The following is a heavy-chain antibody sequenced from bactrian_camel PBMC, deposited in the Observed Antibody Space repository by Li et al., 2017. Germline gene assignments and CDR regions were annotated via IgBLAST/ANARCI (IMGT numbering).Heavy chain of an antibody. J-gene: IGHJ4*01. Sequence: DVQLVESGGGLVQPGGSLRLSCAASGFTFSDTYMSWVRGAPGKELEWVSTITSAGYITIYADSVKGRFTISRDNTKNMLYLQLNSLKTEDTAMYYCARGGKCSGSSCSTESQGTQVTVS. D-gene: IGHD2*01. V-gene: IGHV3S42*01. CDR1: GFTFSDTY. CDR2: ITSAGYIT.